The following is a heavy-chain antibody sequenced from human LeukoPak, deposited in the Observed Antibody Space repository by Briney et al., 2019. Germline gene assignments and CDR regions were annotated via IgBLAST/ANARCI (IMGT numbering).Heavy chain of an antibody. D-gene: IGHD3-10*01. CDR1: GGSISSGSYY. CDR2: IYTSGST. CDR3: ARHRVRGRALFRTYYFDY. V-gene: IGHV4-61*02. J-gene: IGHJ4*02. Sequence: SETLSLTCTVSGGSISSGSYYWSWIRQPAGKGLEWIGRIYTSGSTNYNPSLKSRVTISVDTSKNQFSLKLSSVTAADTAVYYCARHRVRGRALFRTYYFDYWGQGTLVTVSS.